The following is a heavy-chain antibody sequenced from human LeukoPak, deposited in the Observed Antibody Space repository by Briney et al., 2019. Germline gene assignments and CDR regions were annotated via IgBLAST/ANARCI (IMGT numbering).Heavy chain of an antibody. J-gene: IGHJ4*02. CDR2: FDPEDGET. Sequence: ASVKVSCKVSGYTLTELSMHWVRQAPGKGLEWMGGFDPEDGETIYAQKFQGRVTMTEDTSTDTAYMELSSLRSEDTVVYYCASSLSIVVAPFDYWGQGTLVTVSS. CDR1: GYTLTELS. CDR3: ASSLSIVVAPFDY. V-gene: IGHV1-24*01. D-gene: IGHD3-22*01.